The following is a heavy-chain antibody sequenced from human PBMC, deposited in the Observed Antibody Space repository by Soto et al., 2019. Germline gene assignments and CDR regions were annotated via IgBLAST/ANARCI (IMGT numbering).Heavy chain of an antibody. J-gene: IGHJ4*02. CDR2: IWYDGSNK. CDR1: GFTFSTYG. CDR3: ARDGSGSTHQFAY. Sequence: QVQLGESGGGVGQPGWSLRLSCAASGFTFSTYGMHWVRQAPGKGLEWVAVIWYDGSNKYYADSVKGRFTISRDNSKNTLYLQMNSLRAEDTAVYYCARDGSGSTHQFAYWGQGTLVTVSS. V-gene: IGHV3-33*01. D-gene: IGHD1-26*01.